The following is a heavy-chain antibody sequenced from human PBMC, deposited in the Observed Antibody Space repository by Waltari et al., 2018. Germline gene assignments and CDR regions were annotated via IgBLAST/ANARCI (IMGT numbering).Heavy chain of an antibody. CDR2: IYHSGTT. Sequence: QVQLQASGPGLVKPSQTLSLTCTVSGASISSGEFFWSWIRQPPGQGLEWLGCIYHSGTTFYNTSLKIRLALSIETSKNQFSLRLASVTAADTAVYYCAREIPSWSSVTAPDADFWGQGTLVTVSS. CDR1: GASISSGEFF. J-gene: IGHJ4*02. V-gene: IGHV4-30-4*01. D-gene: IGHD2-21*02. CDR3: AREIPSWSSVTAPDADF.